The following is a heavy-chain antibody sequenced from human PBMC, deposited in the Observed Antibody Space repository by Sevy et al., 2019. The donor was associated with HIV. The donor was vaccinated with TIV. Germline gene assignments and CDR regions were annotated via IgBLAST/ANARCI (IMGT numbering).Heavy chain of an antibody. J-gene: IGHJ5*01. CDR1: GFTFSDYT. D-gene: IGHD3-10*01. CDR3: TRVRGLLGWFDS. CDR2: ISYDGSRT. Sequence: GGCLRLSCAASGFTFSDYTIHWVRQAPDKGLEGVAVISYDGSRTSYAEYVKGRFNISRDNSKSTLFLQMNSLRAEDTAVYYCTRVRGLLGWFDSWGQGTLVTVSS. V-gene: IGHV3-30*04.